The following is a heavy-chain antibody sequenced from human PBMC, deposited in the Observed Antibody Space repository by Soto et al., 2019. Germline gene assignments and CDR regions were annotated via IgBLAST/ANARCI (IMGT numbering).Heavy chain of an antibody. V-gene: IGHV3-11*01. Sequence: GGSLRLSCEASRFRFSDYYMSWVRQAPGKGLEWVSFISSSGTTIYYADSVKGRFTISRDNAKNSLFLQMNSLRVEDTAVYYCASSEGNYYYYGMDVWGQGTTVTVSS. CDR2: ISSSGTTI. CDR1: RFRFSDYY. CDR3: ASSEGNYYYYGMDV. J-gene: IGHJ6*02.